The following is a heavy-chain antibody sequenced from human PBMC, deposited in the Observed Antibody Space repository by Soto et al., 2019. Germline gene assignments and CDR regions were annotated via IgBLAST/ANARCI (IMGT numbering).Heavy chain of an antibody. D-gene: IGHD2-15*01. CDR3: TGRPGGYHGMDV. J-gene: IGHJ6*02. Sequence: EVQLVESGGGLVQPGGSLRLSCTASGFTFSSYWMHWVRQAPGKGLMWVSRIDSDESGVTYADSVKGRFTISRDNARNTLYLHMDSLRVDDTAVYFCTGRPGGYHGMDVWGQGTAVTVSS. V-gene: IGHV3-74*01. CDR1: GFTFSSYW. CDR2: IDSDESGV.